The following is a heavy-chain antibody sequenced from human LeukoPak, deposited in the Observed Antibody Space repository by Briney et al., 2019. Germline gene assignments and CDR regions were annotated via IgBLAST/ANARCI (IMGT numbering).Heavy chain of an antibody. Sequence: PPGTLSLTCAVSGGSISSSNWWSWVRQPPGKGLEWIGEIYHSGSTNYNPSLKSRVTISVDKSKNQFSLKLSSVTAADTAVYYCASRLVGATYFDYWGQGTLVTVSS. CDR1: GGSISSSNW. D-gene: IGHD1-26*01. J-gene: IGHJ4*02. CDR3: ASRLVGATYFDY. CDR2: IYHSGST. V-gene: IGHV4-4*03.